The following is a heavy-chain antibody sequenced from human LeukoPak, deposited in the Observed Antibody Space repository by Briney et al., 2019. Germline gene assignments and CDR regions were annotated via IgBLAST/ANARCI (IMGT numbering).Heavy chain of an antibody. CDR2: INHSGST. V-gene: IGHV4-34*01. J-gene: IGHJ6*02. CDR1: GGSFSGYY. Sequence: SETLSLTCAVYGGSFSGYYWSWIRQPPGKGLEWIGEINHSGSTNYNPSLKSRVTISVDTSKNQFSLKLSSVTAADTAVYYCARGMVLGDIVVVPARPYYYYGMDVWGQGTTVTVSS. D-gene: IGHD2-2*01. CDR3: ARGMVLGDIVVVPARPYYYYGMDV.